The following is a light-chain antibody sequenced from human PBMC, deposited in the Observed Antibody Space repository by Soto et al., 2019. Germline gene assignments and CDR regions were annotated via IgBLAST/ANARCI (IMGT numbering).Light chain of an antibody. CDR1: SSDVGGYNY. Sequence: QSALTQPRSVSGSPGQSVTISCTGTSSDVGGYNYVSWYQQHPGKAPKLMIYDVSKRPSGVPDRFSGSKSGNMASLTISGLQAEDEADYYCCSYAGTYTLFGGGTKVTVL. V-gene: IGLV2-11*01. J-gene: IGLJ2*01. CDR2: DVS. CDR3: CSYAGTYTL.